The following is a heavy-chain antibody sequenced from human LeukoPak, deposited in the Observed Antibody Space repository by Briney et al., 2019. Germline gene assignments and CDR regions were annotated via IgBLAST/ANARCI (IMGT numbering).Heavy chain of an antibody. CDR3: GTGLRMWNYGMDV. CDR1: GFSFSDYY. Sequence: GGSLRLSCAASGFSFSDYYMTWIRQSPGKGLEWVSFISSGGDTIYYADSVKGRFIISRDNSKNTVYLQMNSLRAEDTAVYYCGTGLRMWNYGMDVWGQGTTVTVSS. V-gene: IGHV3-11*01. CDR2: ISSGGDTI. J-gene: IGHJ6*02. D-gene: IGHD4-17*01.